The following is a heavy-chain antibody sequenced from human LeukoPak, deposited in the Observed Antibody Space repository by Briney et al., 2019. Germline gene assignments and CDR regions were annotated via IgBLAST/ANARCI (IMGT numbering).Heavy chain of an antibody. CDR3: ARVRTTDTLTGYKQELDY. CDR2: ISAGAGVI. CDR1: GFTFSDYE. D-gene: IGHD3-9*01. J-gene: IGHJ4*02. V-gene: IGHV3-48*03. Sequence: PGGSLRLSCAASGFTFSDYEMNWVRQAPEKGLEWVLYISAGAGVIFYADSVKGRFSITRDNAKNSLFLQVNSLRAEDAAVYYCARVRTTDTLTGYKQELDYWGRGTLVTVSS.